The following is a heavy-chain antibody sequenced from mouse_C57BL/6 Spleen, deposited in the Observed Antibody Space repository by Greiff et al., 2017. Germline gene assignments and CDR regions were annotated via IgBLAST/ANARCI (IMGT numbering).Heavy chain of an antibody. Sequence: EVQLVESGGDLVKPGGSLKLSCAASGFTFSSYGMSWVRQTPDKRLEWVATISSGGSYTYYPDSVKGRSAISRDNAKNTLYLQMSSLKSEETAMYYCASHEVSPVWDYWGQGTTLTVSS. CDR2: ISSGGSYT. D-gene: IGHD2-10*02. CDR1: GFTFSSYG. V-gene: IGHV5-6*01. CDR3: ASHEVSPVWDY. J-gene: IGHJ2*01.